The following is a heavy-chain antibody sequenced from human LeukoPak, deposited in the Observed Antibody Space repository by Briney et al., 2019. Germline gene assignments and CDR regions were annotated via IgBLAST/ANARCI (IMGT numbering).Heavy chain of an antibody. J-gene: IGHJ4*02. V-gene: IGHV4-4*07. CDR3: ARGGWQQLVFDY. D-gene: IGHD6-13*01. CDR1: GGSISSYY. Sequence: SETLSLTCTVSGGSISSYYWSWIRQPAGKGPEWIGRIYTSGSTNYNPSLKSRVTMSVDTSKNQFSLKLSSVTAADTAVYYCARGGWQQLVFDYWGQGTLVTVSS. CDR2: IYTSGST.